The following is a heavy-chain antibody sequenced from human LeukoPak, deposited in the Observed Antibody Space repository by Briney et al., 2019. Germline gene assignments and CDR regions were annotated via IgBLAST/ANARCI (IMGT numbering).Heavy chain of an antibody. V-gene: IGHV1-18*01. CDR1: GYTFTSYV. J-gene: IGHJ4*02. Sequence: ASVKVSCKASGYTFTSYVISWVRQAPGQGLEWMGWISAYNGNTNYAQKLQGRVTMTTDTSTSTAYMELRSLRSDDTAVYYCARARVTMIVVGSFDYWGQGTLVTVSS. CDR2: ISAYNGNT. CDR3: ARARVTMIVVGSFDY. D-gene: IGHD3-22*01.